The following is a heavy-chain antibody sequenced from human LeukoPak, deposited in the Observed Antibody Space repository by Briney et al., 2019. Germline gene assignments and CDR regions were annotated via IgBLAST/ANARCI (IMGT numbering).Heavy chain of an antibody. D-gene: IGHD3-22*01. CDR2: ISAYNGNT. V-gene: IGHV1-18*01. Sequence: ASVKVSCKASGYTFTSYGISWVRQAPGQGLEWMGWISAYNGNTNYAQKFQGRVTRATDTSTSTAYMELRSLRSDDTAVYYCARESDSSGGFDYWGQGTLVTVSS. J-gene: IGHJ4*02. CDR1: GYTFTSYG. CDR3: ARESDSSGGFDY.